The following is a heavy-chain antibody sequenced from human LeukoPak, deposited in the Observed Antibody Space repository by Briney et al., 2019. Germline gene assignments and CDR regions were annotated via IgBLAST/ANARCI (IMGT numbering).Heavy chain of an antibody. Sequence: GASVKVSCKASGYTFTSYSFSRVRQAPGQGLEWMGWISAYNGNTNNAQILQGRVTMTTDTSTSTAYMELRSLRSDDTAVYYCARLYDSSGYYFDYWGQGTLVTVSS. CDR2: ISAYNGNT. V-gene: IGHV1-18*01. J-gene: IGHJ4*02. CDR1: GYTFTSYS. D-gene: IGHD3-22*01. CDR3: ARLYDSSGYYFDY.